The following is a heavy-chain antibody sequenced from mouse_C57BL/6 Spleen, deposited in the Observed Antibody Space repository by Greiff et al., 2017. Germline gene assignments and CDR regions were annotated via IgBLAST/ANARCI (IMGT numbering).Heavy chain of an antibody. D-gene: IGHD1-1*01. V-gene: IGHV5-9-1*02. CDR3: TRDRATVVATPFAY. CDR1: GFTFSSYA. Sequence: DVQLVESGEGLVKPGGSLKLSCAASGFTFSSYAMSWVRQTPEKRLEWVAYISSGGDYIYYADPVKGRFTISRDNARNTLYLQMSSLKSEDTAMYYCTRDRATVVATPFAYWGQGTLVTVSA. CDR2: ISSGGDYI. J-gene: IGHJ3*01.